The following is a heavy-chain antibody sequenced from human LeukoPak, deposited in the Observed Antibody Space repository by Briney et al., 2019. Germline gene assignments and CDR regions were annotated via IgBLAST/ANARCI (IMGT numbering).Heavy chain of an antibody. CDR1: GFTFSSYA. V-gene: IGHV3-30-3*01. CDR3: ARAAGRWLNFFDY. Sequence: GGSLRLSCAASGFTFSSYAMHWVRQAPGKGLEWVAVISYDGSNKYYADSVKGRFTISRDNSKNTLYLQMNSLRAEDTAVYYCARAAGRWLNFFDYWGQGTLVTVSS. CDR2: ISYDGSNK. D-gene: IGHD4-23*01. J-gene: IGHJ4*02.